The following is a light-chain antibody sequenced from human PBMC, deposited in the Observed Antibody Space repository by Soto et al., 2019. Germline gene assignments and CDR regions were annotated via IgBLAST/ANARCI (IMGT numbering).Light chain of an antibody. Sequence: DIQMTLSPSTLSASVGYRVTITCRASQSISSWVAWYQQTPGKAPKLLIYDASSLESGVPSRGGSSGVGAVCSRTIDSLKHEDVESYCCQQSYRTTWTFGQGTKVDIK. J-gene: IGKJ1*01. V-gene: IGKV1-5*01. CDR2: DAS. CDR3: QQSYRTTWT. CDR1: QSISSW.